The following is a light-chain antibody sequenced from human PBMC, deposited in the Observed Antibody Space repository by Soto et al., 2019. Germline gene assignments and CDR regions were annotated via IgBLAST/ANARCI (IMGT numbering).Light chain of an antibody. CDR2: DAS. J-gene: IGKJ1*01. CDR3: QQYNSYWK. V-gene: IGKV1-5*01. Sequence: DIQMTQSPSTLSASVVDRVTITCRASQSISTWLAWYQQKPGKAPKLLIYDASSLESGVPSRFSGSGSGTEFTLTISSLQPDDFATYYCQQYNSYWKFGQGTKV. CDR1: QSISTW.